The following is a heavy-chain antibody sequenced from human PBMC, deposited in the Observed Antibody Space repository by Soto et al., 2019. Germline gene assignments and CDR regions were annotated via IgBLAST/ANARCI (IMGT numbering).Heavy chain of an antibody. CDR2: IIPIFGTA. J-gene: IGHJ1*01. CDR3: ASESDGSGWYVGDFQH. D-gene: IGHD6-19*01. CDR1: GGTFSSYA. Sequence: QVQLVQSGAEVKKPGSSVKVSCKASGGTFSSYAISWVRQAPGQGLEWLGGIIPIFGTANYAQKFQGRVTLTAEESTSTAYMELRSVRSEDTAVYYCASESDGSGWYVGDFQHWGQGTLVTVSS. V-gene: IGHV1-69*12.